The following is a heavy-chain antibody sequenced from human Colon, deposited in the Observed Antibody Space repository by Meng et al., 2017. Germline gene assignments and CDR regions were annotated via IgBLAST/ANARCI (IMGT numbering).Heavy chain of an antibody. CDR2: IPHRGSA. V-gene: IGHV4-4*02. Sequence: QAQLRELGPGLVKPSETPSLTCAVTGDSITSNNWWSWVRQPPGKGLEWVGEIPHRGSAAYNPSLKSRVSMSIDIPKNQFSLNLTSVTAADTAVYYCLRGSGGSVWGQGTLVTVSS. CDR3: LRGSGGSV. D-gene: IGHD3-10*01. CDR1: GDSITSNNW. J-gene: IGHJ4*02.